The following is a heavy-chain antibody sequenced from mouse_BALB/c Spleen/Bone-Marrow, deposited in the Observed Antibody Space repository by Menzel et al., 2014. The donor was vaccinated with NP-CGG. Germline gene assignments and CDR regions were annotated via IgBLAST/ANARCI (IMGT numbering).Heavy chain of an antibody. CDR1: GYTFTDYI. CDR3: ARHEEEYGNLFAY. Sequence: VKLVESGSELVKPGASVKLSCKASGYTFTDYIIHWVKQRSGQGLEWIGRFYPGSGSIKSNEKFKDRATLTADKSSSTVYMELRRLTSEDSAVYFCARHEEEYGNLFAYWGQGTLVTVSA. V-gene: IGHV1-62-2*01. CDR2: FYPGSGSI. D-gene: IGHD2-10*02. J-gene: IGHJ3*01.